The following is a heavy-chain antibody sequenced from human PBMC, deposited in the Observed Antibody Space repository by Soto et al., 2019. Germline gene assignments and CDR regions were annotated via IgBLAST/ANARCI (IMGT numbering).Heavy chain of an antibody. CDR1: CYTFSDVG. J-gene: IGHJ3*01. D-gene: IGHD6-13*01. CDR3: ARFLGYSISCSLHIPFDG. V-gene: IGHV1-18*01. Sequence: PSAEASTRGTCYTFSDVGIYWVRQAPGQGLEWMGWISAYTGNTNYAQRLQGRVTMTTDTSTTTAYMELCGLSSAVTAVYYCARFLGYSISCSLHIPFDGWGQGTPGTVSS. CDR2: ISAYTGNT.